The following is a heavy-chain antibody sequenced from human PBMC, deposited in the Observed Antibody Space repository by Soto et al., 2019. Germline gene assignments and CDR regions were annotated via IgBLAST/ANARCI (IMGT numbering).Heavy chain of an antibody. Sequence: SETLSLTCAVFGYSISSGNYWGWIRQPPGKGLEWIGSLYYTGSTYYSPSLKSRVTISVDTSKNQFSLNLNSVTAADTAVYYCARVAGSHTYHFDYWGQGILVTVSS. D-gene: IGHD2-2*01. J-gene: IGHJ4*02. CDR2: LYYTGST. V-gene: IGHV4-38-2*01. CDR3: ARVAGSHTYHFDY. CDR1: GYSISSGNY.